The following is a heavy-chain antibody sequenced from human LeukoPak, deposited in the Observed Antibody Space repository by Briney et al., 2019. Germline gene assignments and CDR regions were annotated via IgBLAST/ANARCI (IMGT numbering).Heavy chain of an antibody. Sequence: PGGSLRLSCAASGFTFSDYAMSWVRQAPGKGMEWVSHISAGGETTYYADSVKGRFTISRDNPEKSLYLQMNSLTAEDTAVYYCAKDGWNPLYYFDYWGQGTLVSVSS. J-gene: IGHJ4*02. D-gene: IGHD1-1*01. V-gene: IGHV3-23*01. CDR1: GFTFSDYA. CDR3: AKDGWNPLYYFDY. CDR2: ISAGGETT.